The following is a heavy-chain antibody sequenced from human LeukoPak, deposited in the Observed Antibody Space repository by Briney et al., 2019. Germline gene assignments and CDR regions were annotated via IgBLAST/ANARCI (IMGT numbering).Heavy chain of an antibody. V-gene: IGHV4-4*09. D-gene: IGHD2-21*02. Sequence: SETLSLTCTVSGGSISSYYWSWIRQPPGKGLEWIGYIYTSGSTNYNPSLKSRVTISVDTSKNQFSLKLSSVTAADTAVYYCARLLVVVTPDAFDIWGQGTMVTVSS. J-gene: IGHJ3*02. CDR2: IYTSGST. CDR3: ARLLVVVTPDAFDI. CDR1: GGSISSYY.